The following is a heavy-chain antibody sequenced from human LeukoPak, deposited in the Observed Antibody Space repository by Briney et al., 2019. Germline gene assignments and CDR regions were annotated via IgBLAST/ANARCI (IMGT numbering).Heavy chain of an antibody. CDR2: INPNSGGT. Sequence: ASVKVSCKASGGTFSSYAISWVRQAPGQGLEWMGRINPNSGGTNYAQKFRGRVTMTRDTSISTAYMELSRLRSDDTAVYYCARVRIAVAGTSNRYFDYWGQGTLVTVSS. CDR1: GGTFSSYA. CDR3: ARVRIAVAGTSNRYFDY. J-gene: IGHJ4*02. D-gene: IGHD6-19*01. V-gene: IGHV1-2*06.